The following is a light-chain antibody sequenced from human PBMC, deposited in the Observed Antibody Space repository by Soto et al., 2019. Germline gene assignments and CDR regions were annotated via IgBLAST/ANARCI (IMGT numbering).Light chain of an antibody. CDR2: DVS. CDR1: SSNVGGYDY. CDR3: SSYTSYSTLVV. Sequence: QSALTQPASVSGSPGQSITISCTGTSSNVGGYDYVSWYQQSPGRAPKLIIYDVSNRPSGFSNRFSGSKSGNTASLTISGLQAEDEADYYCSSYTSYSTLVVLGGGTQLTVL. J-gene: IGLJ2*01. V-gene: IGLV2-14*01.